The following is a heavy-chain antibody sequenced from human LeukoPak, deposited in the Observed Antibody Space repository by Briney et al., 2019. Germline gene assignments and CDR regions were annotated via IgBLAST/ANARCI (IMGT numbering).Heavy chain of an antibody. CDR2: IIPIFGTA. D-gene: IGHD3-22*01. CDR1: GYTFTSYY. Sequence: ASVKVSCKASGYTFTSYYMHWVRQAPGQGLEWMGGIIPIFGTANYAQKFQGRVTITTDESTSTAYMELSSLRSEDTAVYYCARGMIVVSNEAFDIWGQGTMVTVSS. CDR3: ARGMIVVSNEAFDI. V-gene: IGHV1-69*05. J-gene: IGHJ3*02.